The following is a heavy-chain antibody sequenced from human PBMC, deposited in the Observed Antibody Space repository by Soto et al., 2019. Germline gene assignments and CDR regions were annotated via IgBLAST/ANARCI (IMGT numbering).Heavy chain of an antibody. D-gene: IGHD3-22*01. J-gene: IGHJ4*02. V-gene: IGHV3-23*01. CDR2: ISGSGGST. Sequence: VQLLESGGGLVQPGGSLRLSCAASGFTFSSYAMSWVRQAPGKGLEWVSAISGSGGSTYYADSVKGRFTISRDNSKNTLYLQMNSLRAEDTAVYYCAKEGGHYYDSSGYYPKYYFDYWGQGTLVTVSS. CDR3: AKEGGHYYDSSGYYPKYYFDY. CDR1: GFTFSSYA.